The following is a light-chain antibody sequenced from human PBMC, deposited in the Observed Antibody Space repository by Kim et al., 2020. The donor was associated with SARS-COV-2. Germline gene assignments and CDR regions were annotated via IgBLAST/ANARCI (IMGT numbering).Light chain of an antibody. CDR1: SSNIGNYNY. CDR2: EVD. Sequence: GQSVTITCTGTSSNIGNYNYVSWYQQHPGKAPKLVIYEVDKRPSGVPDRFSASKSGNTAFLTVYGLQTEDEADYHCSSYAGTNNVLFGGGTQLTVL. J-gene: IGLJ3*02. V-gene: IGLV2-8*01. CDR3: SSYAGTNNVL.